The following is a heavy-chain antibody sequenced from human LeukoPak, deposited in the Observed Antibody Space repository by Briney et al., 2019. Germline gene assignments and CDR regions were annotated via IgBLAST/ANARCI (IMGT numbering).Heavy chain of an antibody. CDR1: GFTVSSNC. Sequence: GGSLRLSCAASGFTVSSNCMSWVRQAPGKGLEWVSVLYSGGSTYYADSVKGRFTMSRDNPKNTLYLQMNSLRAEDTAVYYCASGLGYSSGYWPSFDYWGQGTPVTVSS. CDR2: LYSGGST. J-gene: IGHJ4*02. V-gene: IGHV3-53*01. D-gene: IGHD3-22*01. CDR3: ASGLGYSSGYWPSFDY.